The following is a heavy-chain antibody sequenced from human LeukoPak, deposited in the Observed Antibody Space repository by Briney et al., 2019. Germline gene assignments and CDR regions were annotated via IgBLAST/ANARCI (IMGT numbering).Heavy chain of an antibody. CDR1: GGSISSYY. CDR3: ARDRVRYCSGGSCYWFGP. Sequence: SETLSLTCTVSGGSISSYYWSWIRQPAGQGLEWIGRIYTSGSTNYNPSLKSRVTMSVYMSKNQFSLKLSSVTATATAVYYCARDRVRYCSGGSCYWFGPWGQGTLVTVSS. CDR2: IYTSGST. J-gene: IGHJ5*02. D-gene: IGHD2-15*01. V-gene: IGHV4-4*07.